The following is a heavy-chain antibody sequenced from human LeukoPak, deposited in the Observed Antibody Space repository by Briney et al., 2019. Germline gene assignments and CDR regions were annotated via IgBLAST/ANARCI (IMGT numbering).Heavy chain of an antibody. CDR2: TSSNGGST. J-gene: IGHJ4*02. V-gene: IGHV3-64D*06. CDR1: GFTFSSYA. CDR3: VKEPGLYSF. D-gene: IGHD2-21*01. Sequence: GGSLRLSCSASGFTFSSYAMHWVRQAPGKGLEYVSATSSNGGSTYYADSVKGRFTISRDNSKNTLYLQMSSLRAEDTAVYYCVKEPGLYSFWGQGTLVTVSS.